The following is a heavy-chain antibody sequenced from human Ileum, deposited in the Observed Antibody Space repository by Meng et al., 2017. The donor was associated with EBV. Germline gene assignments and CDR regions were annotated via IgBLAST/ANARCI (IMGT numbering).Heavy chain of an antibody. V-gene: IGHV1-3*01. J-gene: IGHJ4*02. CDR2: INPGSGNT. CDR3: ARDGGFSVGATKYDY. CDR1: GYTFTGYA. Sequence: SGGGMQCPGYSNNLPANASGYTFTGYAIHWVRQAPGQRLEWMGWINPGSGNTKYSQKFQGRVTITRDTSATTVYMDLSSLRSEDTAVFYCARDGGFSVGATKYDYWGQGALVTVSS. D-gene: IGHD1-26*01.